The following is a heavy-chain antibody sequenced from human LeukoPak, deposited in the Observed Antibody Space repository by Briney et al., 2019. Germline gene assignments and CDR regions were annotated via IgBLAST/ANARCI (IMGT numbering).Heavy chain of an antibody. CDR3: AKDIAPAVFYYMDV. Sequence: PGRSLRLSCAASGFRFDGYAMHWVRQAPGKGLEWVSGISWNSGTIAYADSVKGRFTISRDDAKNPLYLQMNSLRAEDTALYYCAKDIAPAVFYYMDVWGKGTTVIVSS. CDR2: ISWNSGTI. V-gene: IGHV3-9*01. J-gene: IGHJ6*03. CDR1: GFRFDGYA.